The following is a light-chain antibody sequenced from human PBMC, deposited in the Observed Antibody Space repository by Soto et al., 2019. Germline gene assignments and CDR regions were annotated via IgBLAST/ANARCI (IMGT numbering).Light chain of an antibody. CDR1: QTSSSW. V-gene: IGKV1-5*03. CDR2: TAY. CDR3: HYYNTSSRT. Sequence: IPRTQSQAPLSVSVGERVTLACRASQTSSSWLAWYQQKPGTAPKLIIYTAYTSKSGVPSRFSGSGSAADFTLIISRLQPDAVVTYYCHYYNTSSRTLGQGTKVDIK. J-gene: IGKJ1*01.